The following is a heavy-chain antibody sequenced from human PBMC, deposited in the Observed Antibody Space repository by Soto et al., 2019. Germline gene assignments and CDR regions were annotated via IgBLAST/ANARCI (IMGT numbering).Heavy chain of an antibody. D-gene: IGHD3-22*01. J-gene: IGHJ4*02. CDR3: ARNYYDSGGGFDY. V-gene: IGHV3-53*01. CDR1: GFTFSSYW. Sequence: GSLRLSCAASGFTFSSYWMSWVRQAPGKGLEWVSVIYSGGSTYYADSVKGRFTISRDNSKNTLYLQMNSLRAEDTAVYYCARNYYDSGGGFDYWGQGTLVTVSS. CDR2: IYSGGST.